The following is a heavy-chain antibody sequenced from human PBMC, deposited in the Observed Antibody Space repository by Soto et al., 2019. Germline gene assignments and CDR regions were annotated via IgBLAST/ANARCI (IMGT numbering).Heavy chain of an antibody. CDR3: ARMGDIVVVTAGWFDP. CDR1: GYTFTSYG. Sequence: ASVKVSCKASGYTFTSYGISWVRQAPGQGLEWMGWISAYNGNTNYAQKLQGRVTMTTDTSTSTAYMELRSLGSDDTAVYYCARMGDIVVVTAGWFDPWGQGTLVTVSS. V-gene: IGHV1-18*01. D-gene: IGHD2-21*02. CDR2: ISAYNGNT. J-gene: IGHJ5*02.